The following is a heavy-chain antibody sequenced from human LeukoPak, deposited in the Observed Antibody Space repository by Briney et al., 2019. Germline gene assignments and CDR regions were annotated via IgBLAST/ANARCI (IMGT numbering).Heavy chain of an antibody. V-gene: IGHV1-8*03. CDR1: GYTFTSYD. D-gene: IGHD6-13*01. J-gene: IGHJ4*02. CDR2: MNPNSGNT. CDR3: ARRSIAAAGFDY. Sequence: GASVKVSCKASGYTFTSYDINWVRQATGQGLEWMGWMNPNSGNTGYAQKFQGRVTITRNTSISTAYMELSSLRSEDTAVYYCARRSIAAAGFDYWGQGTLVTVSS.